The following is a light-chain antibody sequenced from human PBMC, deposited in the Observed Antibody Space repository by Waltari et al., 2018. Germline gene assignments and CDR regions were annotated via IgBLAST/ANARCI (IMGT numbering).Light chain of an antibody. V-gene: IGKV1-39*01. J-gene: IGKJ5*01. Sequence: CRASQSIRAEVSWYRQKPGKAPRVLIYGASILETGVPSRFSGSGSGTDFTLTISGLQPEDVATYYCQQSYSSPPITFGQGTRLEIK. CDR1: QSIRAE. CDR2: GAS. CDR3: QQSYSSPPIT.